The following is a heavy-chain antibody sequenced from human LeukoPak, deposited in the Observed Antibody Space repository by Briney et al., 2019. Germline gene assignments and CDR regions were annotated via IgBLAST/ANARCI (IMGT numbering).Heavy chain of an antibody. CDR2: IYYSGST. CDR3: ARERLTMYSYDY. Sequence: SETLSLTCTVSGGSISSYYWSWIRQPPGKGLEWIGYIYYSGSTNYKPSLKSRVTISVDTSKNQFSLKLSSVTAADTAVYYCARERLTMYSYDYWGQGTLVTVSS. J-gene: IGHJ4*02. CDR1: GGSISSYY. V-gene: IGHV4-59*01. D-gene: IGHD4-11*01.